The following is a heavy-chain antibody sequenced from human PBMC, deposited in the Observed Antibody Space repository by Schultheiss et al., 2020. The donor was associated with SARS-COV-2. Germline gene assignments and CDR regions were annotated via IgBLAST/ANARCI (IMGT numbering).Heavy chain of an antibody. D-gene: IGHD6-6*01. CDR1: GGSISSGGYY. Sequence: SETLSLTCTVSGGSISSGGYYWGWIRQPPGKGLEWIGSIYYSGSTNYNPSLKSRVTISVDTSKNQFSLKLSSVTAADTAVYYCARDWEYSSSPDAFDIWGQGTMVTVSS. V-gene: IGHV4-39*07. J-gene: IGHJ3*02. CDR3: ARDWEYSSSPDAFDI. CDR2: IYYSGST.